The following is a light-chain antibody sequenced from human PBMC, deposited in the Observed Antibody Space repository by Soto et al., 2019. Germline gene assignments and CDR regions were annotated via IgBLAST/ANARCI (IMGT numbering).Light chain of an antibody. Sequence: DIVMTQSPDSLAVSLGERTTINCKSSQSLLYSSDNKNYLAWYQQKPGQPPKLLIYWASTRKSGVPDRFSGSGSGTDFTLTITSLQAEDVAVYYCQQYYSGPRTFGQGTKLEIK. V-gene: IGKV4-1*01. J-gene: IGKJ2*02. CDR1: QSLLYSSDNKNY. CDR2: WAS. CDR3: QQYYSGPRT.